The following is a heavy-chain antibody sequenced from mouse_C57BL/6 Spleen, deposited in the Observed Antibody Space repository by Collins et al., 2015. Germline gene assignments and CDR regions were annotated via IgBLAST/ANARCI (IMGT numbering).Heavy chain of an antibody. CDR2: INTYTGEP. J-gene: IGHJ4*01. V-gene: IGHV9-1*02. D-gene: IGHD6-5*01. CDR3: ASYDYDAMDY. Sequence: QIQLVQSGPELKKPGETVKISCKASGYTFTNYGMNWVKQAPGKGLKWMGWINTYTGEPTYADDFKGRFAFSLETSASTAYLQINNLKNEDMATYFCASYDYDAMDYWGQGTSVTVSS. CDR1: GYTFTNYG.